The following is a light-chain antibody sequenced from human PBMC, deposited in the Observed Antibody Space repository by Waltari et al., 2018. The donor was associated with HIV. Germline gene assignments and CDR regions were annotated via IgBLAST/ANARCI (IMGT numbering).Light chain of an antibody. V-gene: IGKV1-39*01. Sequence: DIQMTQSPSSLSASVGDRVTITCRASQSISNYLHWYQQKPGKAPKLLIYAASTLQSGVPSRFSGSGSGTDFTLTISSLQPEDFATYYCQQTYSIHLLTFGGGTKVEIK. CDR2: AAS. CDR1: QSISNY. CDR3: QQTYSIHLLT. J-gene: IGKJ4*01.